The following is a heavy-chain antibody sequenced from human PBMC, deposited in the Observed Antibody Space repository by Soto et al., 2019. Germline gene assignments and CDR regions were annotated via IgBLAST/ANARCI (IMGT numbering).Heavy chain of an antibody. J-gene: IGHJ4*02. D-gene: IGHD6-19*01. CDR1: GFTFSNYW. CDR3: ARVQSLAGVY. Sequence: EVQLVESGGGLVQPGGSLRLSCAASGFTFSNYWMSWVRQAPRKGLEWVANIKQDGGDKYYVDSVKGRFSISRDNAKNSLYLHMNSLRAEDTAVYYCARVQSLAGVYWGQGTLVTVSS. V-gene: IGHV3-7*05. CDR2: IKQDGGDK.